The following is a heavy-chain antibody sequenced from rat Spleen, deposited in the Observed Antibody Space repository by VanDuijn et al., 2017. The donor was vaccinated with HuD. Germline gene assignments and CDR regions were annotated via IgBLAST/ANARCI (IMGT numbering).Heavy chain of an antibody. CDR3: ARGVRGFAY. CDR1: GFTFNDYW. V-gene: IGHV5-7*01. J-gene: IGHJ3*01. CDR2: INYDGTNI. Sequence: EVQLVESGGGLVQPGRSLKLSCVTSGFTFNDYWMAWVRQAPKKGLEWVASINYDGTNIHYRESVKGRFTISRDNAKSTLYLQMNSLRSDDTATYYCARGVRGFAYWGQGTLVTVSS.